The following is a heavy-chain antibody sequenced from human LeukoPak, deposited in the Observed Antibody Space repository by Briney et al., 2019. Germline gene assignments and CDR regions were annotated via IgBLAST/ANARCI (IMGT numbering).Heavy chain of an antibody. CDR1: RDSFNTYW. Sequence: GESLKISCKGSRDSFNTYWIAWVRQMPGKGLECMGIIFPGDSDTRYSPSFQGQVTISVDKSISTAYLQWSRLKASDTAIYYCARVDSHGPLDNCFMDVWGKGTSVTISS. D-gene: IGHD3-22*01. J-gene: IGHJ6*03. CDR3: ARVDSHGPLDNCFMDV. CDR2: IFPGDSDT. V-gene: IGHV5-51*01.